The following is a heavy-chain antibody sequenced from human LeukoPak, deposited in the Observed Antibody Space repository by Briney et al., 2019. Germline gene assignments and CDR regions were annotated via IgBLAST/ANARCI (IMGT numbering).Heavy chain of an antibody. CDR1: GGSISSGSYY. Sequence: SETLSLTCTVSGGSISSGSYYWSWIRQPAGKGLEWIGRIYTSGSTNYNPSLKSRVTISVDTSKNQFSLKLSSVTAADTAVYYCARVVEAANLDYWGQGTLVTVSS. D-gene: IGHD2-15*01. V-gene: IGHV4-61*02. J-gene: IGHJ4*02. CDR3: ARVVEAANLDY. CDR2: IYTSGST.